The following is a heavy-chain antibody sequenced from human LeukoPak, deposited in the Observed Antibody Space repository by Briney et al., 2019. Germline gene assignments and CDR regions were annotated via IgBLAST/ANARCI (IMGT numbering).Heavy chain of an antibody. Sequence: GASVKVSCKASGYTFTDYALHWVRQAPGQSLEWMGWITTGRGETRYSQEFQRRITFTRDTSASTVYMDLSDLRSGDTAVYYCARGGKQWRGGNYFDSWGQGTLVAVSS. D-gene: IGHD6-19*01. V-gene: IGHV1-3*03. CDR1: GYTFTDYA. CDR3: ARGGKQWRGGNYFDS. CDR2: ITTGRGET. J-gene: IGHJ4*02.